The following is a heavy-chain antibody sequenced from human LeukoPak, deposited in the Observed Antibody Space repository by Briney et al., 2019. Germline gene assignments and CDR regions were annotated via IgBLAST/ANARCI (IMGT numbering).Heavy chain of an antibody. CDR2: IIPIFGTA. Sequence: SVKVSCKASGGTFSSYAISWVRQAPGQGLEWMGGIIPIFGTANYAQKFQGRVTITADKSTSTAYMELSSLRSEDTAVYYCARTMVRGVISRTYYFDYWGQGTLVTVSS. D-gene: IGHD3-10*01. CDR1: GGTFSSYA. CDR3: ARTMVRGVISRTYYFDY. V-gene: IGHV1-69*06. J-gene: IGHJ4*02.